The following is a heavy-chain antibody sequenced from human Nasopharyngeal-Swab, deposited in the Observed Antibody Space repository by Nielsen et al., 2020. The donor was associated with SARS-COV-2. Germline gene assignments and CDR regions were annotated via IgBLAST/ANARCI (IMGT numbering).Heavy chain of an antibody. CDR2: INPNSGGT. V-gene: IGHV1-2*06. Sequence: ASVKVSCKASGYTFTGYYMHWVRQAPGQGLEWMGRINPNSGGTNYAQKFQGRVTMTRDTSISTAYMELSRLRSEDTAVYYCARDRGAAMAGRGWIGGVYYYGMDVWGQGTTVTVSS. CDR3: ARDRGAAMAGRGWIGGVYYYGMDV. J-gene: IGHJ6*02. CDR1: GYTFTGYY. D-gene: IGHD5-18*01.